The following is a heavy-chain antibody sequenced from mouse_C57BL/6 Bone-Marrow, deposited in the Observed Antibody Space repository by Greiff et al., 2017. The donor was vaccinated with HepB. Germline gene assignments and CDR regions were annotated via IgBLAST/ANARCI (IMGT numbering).Heavy chain of an antibody. V-gene: IGHV1-64*01. Sequence: VQLQQPGAELVKPGASVKLSCKASGYTFTSYWMHWVKQRPGQGLEWIGMIHPNSGSTNYNEKFKSKATLTVDKSSSTAYMQLSSLTSEDSAVYYCASCYVYGKGFDYWGQGTTLTISS. CDR1: GYTFTSYW. D-gene: IGHD1-1*01. J-gene: IGHJ2*01. CDR3: ASCYVYGKGFDY. CDR2: IHPNSGST.